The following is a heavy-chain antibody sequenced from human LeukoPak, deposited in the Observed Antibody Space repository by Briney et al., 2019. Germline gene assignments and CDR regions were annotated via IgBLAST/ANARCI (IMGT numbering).Heavy chain of an antibody. Sequence: PGGSLRLSCAASGFAFSDYALHWVRQGPGKGLEWVSSISSSSSYIYYADSVKGRFTISRDNAKNSLYLQMNSLRAEDTAVYYCARASGSLDAFDIWGQGTMVTVSS. V-gene: IGHV3-21*01. CDR3: ARASGSLDAFDI. J-gene: IGHJ3*02. D-gene: IGHD1-26*01. CDR2: ISSSSSYI. CDR1: GFAFSDYA.